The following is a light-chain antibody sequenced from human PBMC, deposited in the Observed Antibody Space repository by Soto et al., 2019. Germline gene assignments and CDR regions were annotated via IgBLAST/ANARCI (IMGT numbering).Light chain of an antibody. J-gene: IGLJ2*01. CDR3: SSYAGSNNVV. CDR2: EVS. Sequence: QSALTQPASLSGSPGQSITISCTGTSSDIGGYNYVSWYQQHPGKAPKLMIYEVSKRPSGVPDRFSGSKSGNTASLTVSGLQAEDEADYYCSSYAGSNNVVFGGGTKLTVL. V-gene: IGLV2-8*01. CDR1: SSDIGGYNY.